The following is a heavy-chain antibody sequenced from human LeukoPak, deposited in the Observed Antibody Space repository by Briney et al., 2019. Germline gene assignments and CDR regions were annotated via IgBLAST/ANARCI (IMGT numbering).Heavy chain of an antibody. CDR2: IKQGGSEK. Sequence: TGGSLRLSCAASGFTFSSYWVSWIRQAPGKGLEWAANIKQGGSEKYYLDSVKGRFTISRDNANNSLYLQMTSLSAEATAVYYCARIGLGYYYFDYWGQGTLVTVSS. D-gene: IGHD1-26*01. CDR3: ARIGLGYYYFDY. CDR1: GFTFSSYW. J-gene: IGHJ4*02. V-gene: IGHV3-7*01.